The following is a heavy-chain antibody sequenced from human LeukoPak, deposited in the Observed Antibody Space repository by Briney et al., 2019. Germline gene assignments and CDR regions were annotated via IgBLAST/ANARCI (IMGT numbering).Heavy chain of an antibody. J-gene: IGHJ5*02. Sequence: PGGSLRLSCAASGFTFSSYNMNWVRQAPGKGLEGVSSISSSSSYIYYADSVKGRFSISRDNAKNSLYLQMNILRAEDTAVYYCASVRSSSFPWGQGTLVTVSS. CDR2: ISSSSSYI. CDR1: GFTFSSYN. V-gene: IGHV3-21*01. CDR3: ASVRSSSFP. D-gene: IGHD6-6*01.